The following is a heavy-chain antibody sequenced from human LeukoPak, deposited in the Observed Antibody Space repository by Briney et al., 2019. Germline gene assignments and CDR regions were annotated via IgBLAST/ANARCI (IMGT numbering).Heavy chain of an antibody. CDR3: ARDHRNTCSSASCYADY. Sequence: PGGSLRLSCAASEFTFSYYAMHWVRQAPGKGLEGVAVISYDGRNKNYADSVKGRFTISRDNSKNTLFLQMNSLRAEDTAVYYCARDHRNTCSSASCYADYWGQGTLVTVSS. CDR1: EFTFSYYA. D-gene: IGHD2-2*01. V-gene: IGHV3-30*01. J-gene: IGHJ4*02. CDR2: ISYDGRNK.